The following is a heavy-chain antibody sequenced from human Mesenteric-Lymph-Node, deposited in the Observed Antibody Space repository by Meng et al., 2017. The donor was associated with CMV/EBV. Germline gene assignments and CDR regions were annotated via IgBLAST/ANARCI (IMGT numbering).Heavy chain of an antibody. CDR2: IKEDGTEK. Sequence: GGSLRLSCAASGFRFENYAMNWVRQRPGKGLEWVANIKEDGTEKNYVDSVKGRFSISRDNAKKSLYLQMNSLRAEDTAVYYCAGGGQYYGMDFWGRGTTVTVSS. CDR3: AGGGQYYGMDF. J-gene: IGHJ6*02. CDR1: GFRFENYA. D-gene: IGHD3-16*01. V-gene: IGHV3-7*04.